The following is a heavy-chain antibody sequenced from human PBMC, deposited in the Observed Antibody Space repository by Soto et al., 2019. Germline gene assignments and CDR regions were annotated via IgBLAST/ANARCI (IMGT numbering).Heavy chain of an antibody. D-gene: IGHD2-15*01. V-gene: IGHV3-30*18. CDR2: ISYDSSNK. CDR1: GFTFSYG. CDR3: AKLVIGYCSGNTCDDY. J-gene: IGHJ4*02. Sequence: VQLLESGGGLIQPGGSLRLSCAASGFTFSYGILCLRQAPGKGLEWVAYISYDSSNKFYGDSVKGRFTISRDNSKNTQFLQMNSLRAEDTAVYYCAKLVIGYCSGNTCDDYWGQGTLVAVSS.